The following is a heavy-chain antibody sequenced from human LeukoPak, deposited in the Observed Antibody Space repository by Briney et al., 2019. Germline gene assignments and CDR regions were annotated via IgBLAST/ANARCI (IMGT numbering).Heavy chain of an antibody. CDR1: GFTFSSHW. CDR2: INGDGSFT. Sequence: GGSLRLSCAASGFTFSSHWMHWVRQAPGKGLVWVSRINGDGSFTIYGDSVKGRFTVSRDNAKNTLYLHMNSLNAEDTAVYYCTRGGPLDFWGHGTLVTVSS. CDR3: TRGGPLDF. J-gene: IGHJ4*01. V-gene: IGHV3-74*01.